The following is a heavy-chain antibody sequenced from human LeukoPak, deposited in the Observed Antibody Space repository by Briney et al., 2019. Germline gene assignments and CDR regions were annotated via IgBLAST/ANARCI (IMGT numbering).Heavy chain of an antibody. Sequence: SVKVSCKASGGTFSSYAISWVRQAPGQGLEWMGRIIPILGIANYAQKFQGRVTITADKSTSTAYMELSSLRSEDTAVYYCARGGSALLWFGELFTSYFDYWGQGTLVTVSS. V-gene: IGHV1-69*04. D-gene: IGHD3-10*01. CDR1: GGTFSSYA. J-gene: IGHJ4*02. CDR2: IIPILGIA. CDR3: ARGGSALLWFGELFTSYFDY.